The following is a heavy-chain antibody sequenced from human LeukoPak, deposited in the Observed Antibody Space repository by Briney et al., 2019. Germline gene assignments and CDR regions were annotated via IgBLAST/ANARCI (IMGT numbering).Heavy chain of an antibody. V-gene: IGHV3-11*01. CDR2: ISSSGSTI. CDR3: ARLYYDFWSGHYLPYYYYYYMDV. D-gene: IGHD3-3*01. Sequence: GGSLRLSCAASGFTFSDYYMSWIRQAPGKGLEWVSYISSSGSTIYYADSVKGRFTISRDNAKNSLYLQMNSLRAEDTAVYYCARLYYDFWSGHYLPYYYYYYMDVWGKGTTVTVSS. J-gene: IGHJ6*03. CDR1: GFTFSDYY.